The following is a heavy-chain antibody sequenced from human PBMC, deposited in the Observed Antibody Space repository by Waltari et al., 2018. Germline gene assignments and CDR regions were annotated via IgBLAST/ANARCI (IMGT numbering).Heavy chain of an antibody. D-gene: IGHD5-12*01. CDR3: ALRGYSGYDYDY. J-gene: IGHJ4*02. CDR2: FDPEDGET. Sequence: GGFDPEDGETIYAQKFQGRVTMTEDTSTDTAYMELSSLRSEDTAVYYCALRGYSGYDYDYWGQGTLVTVSS. V-gene: IGHV1-24*01.